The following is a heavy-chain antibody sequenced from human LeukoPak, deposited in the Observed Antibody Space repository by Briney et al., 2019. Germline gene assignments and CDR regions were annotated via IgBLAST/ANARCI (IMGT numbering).Heavy chain of an antibody. J-gene: IGHJ2*01. D-gene: IGHD3-16*01. V-gene: IGHV4-34*01. CDR3: ARQIAYPGWYFDL. CDR1: GGSFSGYY. Sequence: SETLSLTCAVYGGSFSGYYWSWIRQPPGKGLEWIGEINHSGSTNYNPSLKSRVTISVDTSKNQFSLKLSSVTAADTAVYYCARQIAYPGWYFDLWGRGTLATVSS. CDR2: INHSGST.